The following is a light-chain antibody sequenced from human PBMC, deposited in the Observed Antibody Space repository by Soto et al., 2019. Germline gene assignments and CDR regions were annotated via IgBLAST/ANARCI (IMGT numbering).Light chain of an antibody. CDR3: SSYAGSNNYV. J-gene: IGLJ1*01. CDR1: SSDVGGYNY. CDR2: EVS. Sequence: QSALTQPPSASGSPGQSVTISCTGTSSDVGGYNYVSWYQQHPGKAPKLMIYEVSKRPSGVPDRFSGSKSGNTASLTVSGXXXXXXXXXYCSSYAGSNNYVFGTGTKVTVL. V-gene: IGLV2-8*01.